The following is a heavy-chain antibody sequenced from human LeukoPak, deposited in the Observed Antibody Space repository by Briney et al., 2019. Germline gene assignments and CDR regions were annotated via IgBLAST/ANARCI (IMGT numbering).Heavy chain of an antibody. D-gene: IGHD3-22*01. V-gene: IGHV4-39*01. Sequence: SETLSLTCTVSGGSIGSTSYYWGWIRXXXXXGLEWIGSIYYSGSTYYNPSLKSRVTISVDTSKNQFSLELSSVTAADTAVYYCARHSSPGSGYYYWGQGTLVTVSS. CDR3: ARHSSPGSGYYY. CDR2: IYYSGST. J-gene: IGHJ4*02. CDR1: GGSIGSTSYY.